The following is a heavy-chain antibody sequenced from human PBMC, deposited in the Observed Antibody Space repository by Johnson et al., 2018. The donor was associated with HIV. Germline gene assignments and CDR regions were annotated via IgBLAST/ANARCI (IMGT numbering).Heavy chain of an antibody. CDR1: RFTFSRFA. CDR2: ISYDASNK. V-gene: IGHV3-30*04. J-gene: IGHJ3*02. Sequence: QVQLVESGGGVVQPGRSLRLSCAASRFTFSRFAMHWVRQAPGKGLEWVAVISYDASNKYYADSVKGRFTISSDNSKNTLYLQMNRLRVEDTAVYHCARGRRPWELHGFNAFDTWGQGTMVTVSS. D-gene: IGHD1-26*01. CDR3: ARGRRPWELHGFNAFDT.